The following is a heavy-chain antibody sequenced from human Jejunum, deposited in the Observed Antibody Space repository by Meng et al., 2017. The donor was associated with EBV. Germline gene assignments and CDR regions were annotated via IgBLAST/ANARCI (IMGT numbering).Heavy chain of an antibody. V-gene: IGHV4-4*02. D-gene: IGHD1-14*01. CDR2: INQVGST. CDR3: ARASSERLLDY. J-gene: IGHJ4*02. CDR1: TDFISSYEW. Sequence: QVQLQEPDPGLWKPSGTLPLTCAFSTDFISSYEWWSWVRQPPGKGLEWLGEINQVGSTYYNPSLKSRVTISIDTSKRQFSLRLNSMTAADTAVYYCARASSERLLDYWGQGTLVTVSS.